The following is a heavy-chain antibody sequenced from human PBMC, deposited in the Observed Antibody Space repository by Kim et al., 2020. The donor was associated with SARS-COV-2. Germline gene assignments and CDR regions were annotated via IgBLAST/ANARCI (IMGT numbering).Heavy chain of an antibody. CDR2: TYYRSKWYY. CDR1: GDSVSSNSAT. J-gene: IGHJ6*02. D-gene: IGHD3-16*01. Sequence: SQTLSLTCDISGDSVSSNSATWNWIRQSPSRGLEWLGRTYYRSKWYYDYAVSVKSRIIIKADTSKNQLSLQLNSVAPEDTAMYYCARQTYVSGIGHGVDVWGQGTTVTVSS. CDR3: ARQTYVSGIGHGVDV. V-gene: IGHV6-1*01.